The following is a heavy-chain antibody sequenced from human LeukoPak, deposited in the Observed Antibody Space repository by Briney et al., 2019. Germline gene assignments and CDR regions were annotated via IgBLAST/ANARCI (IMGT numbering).Heavy chain of an antibody. CDR1: GFTFSSYS. D-gene: IGHD3-22*01. CDR2: ISSSSSYI. J-gene: IGHJ4*02. V-gene: IGHV3-21*01. Sequence: GGSLRLSCAASGFTFSSYSMNWGRQAPGKGLEGVSSISSSSSYIYYADSVKGRFTITRDNPKNSLYLQMNSLRAEDTAVYYCARAKEGYYDSSGYYYRYWGQGTLVTVSS. CDR3: ARAKEGYYDSSGYYYRY.